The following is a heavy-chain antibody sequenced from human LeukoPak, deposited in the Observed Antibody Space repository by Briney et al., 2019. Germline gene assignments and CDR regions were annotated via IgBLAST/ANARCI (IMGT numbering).Heavy chain of an antibody. D-gene: IGHD3-10*01. CDR2: ISYDGSNK. V-gene: IGHV3-30*18. Sequence: GGSLRLSCAASGFTFSSYGMHWVRQAPGKGLEWVAVISYDGSNKYYADSVKGRFTISGDNSKNTLYLQMNSLRAEDTAVYYCAKAASSRGVKGGYFDYWGQGTLVTVSS. CDR3: AKAASSRGVKGGYFDY. CDR1: GFTFSSYG. J-gene: IGHJ4*02.